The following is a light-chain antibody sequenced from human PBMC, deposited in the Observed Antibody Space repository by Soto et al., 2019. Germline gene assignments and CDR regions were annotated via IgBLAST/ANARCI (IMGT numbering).Light chain of an antibody. CDR1: QDISNY. V-gene: IGKV1-16*02. Sequence: DIQMTQSPSSLSASVGDRVTITCRASQDISNYLAWHQQKPGEAPKSLIYAASSLQSGVPSKFSGSGSGTDVTLTISSLQPEDFATYYCQQYDTYPRTFGQGTKLEIK. J-gene: IGKJ2*01. CDR3: QQYDTYPRT. CDR2: AAS.